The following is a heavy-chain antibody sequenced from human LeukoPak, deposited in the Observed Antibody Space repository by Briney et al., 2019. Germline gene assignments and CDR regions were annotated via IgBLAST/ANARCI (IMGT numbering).Heavy chain of an antibody. V-gene: IGHV3-48*03. Sequence: GGSLRLSCAASGFTFSSYDMNWLRQAPGKGLEWVSYISTSGSTIYYADSVKGRFTISRDNAKNSLYLQMNSLRAEDTAVYYCARGAYGDYTYKFDYWGQGTLVTVSS. CDR1: GFTFSSYD. J-gene: IGHJ4*02. CDR3: ARGAYGDYTYKFDY. D-gene: IGHD4-17*01. CDR2: ISTSGSTI.